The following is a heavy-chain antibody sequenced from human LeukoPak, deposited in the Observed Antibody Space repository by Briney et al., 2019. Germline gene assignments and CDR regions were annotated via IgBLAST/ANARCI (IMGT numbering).Heavy chain of an antibody. D-gene: IGHD3-22*01. Sequence: SETLSLTCTVSGGSIRSSYYYWGWIRQPPGKGLEWIGSIYDSGSTYYNPSLKSRVTISVDTSKNQFSLKLSSVTAADTAVYYCARGGRYDSSGYYYYFDYWGQGTLVTVSS. J-gene: IGHJ4*02. V-gene: IGHV4-39*07. CDR2: IYDSGST. CDR1: GGSIRSSYYY. CDR3: ARGGRYDSSGYYYYFDY.